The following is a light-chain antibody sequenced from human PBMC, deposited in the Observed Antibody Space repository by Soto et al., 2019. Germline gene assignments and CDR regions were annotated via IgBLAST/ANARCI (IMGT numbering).Light chain of an antibody. Sequence: AIRMTQSPSSLSASTGDRVTITCRASQGISRYLAWYQQKPGKAPKLLIYAASTLQSGVPSRFSGIGSGTDFTLTISCLQSEDFATYYCQQYYSYPWTFGQGTKVEIK. CDR2: AAS. J-gene: IGKJ1*01. V-gene: IGKV1-8*01. CDR1: QGISRY. CDR3: QQYYSYPWT.